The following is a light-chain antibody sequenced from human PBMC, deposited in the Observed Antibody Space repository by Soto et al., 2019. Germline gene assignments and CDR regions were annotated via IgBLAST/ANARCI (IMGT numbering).Light chain of an antibody. CDR1: SSDVENYKL. J-gene: IGLJ1*01. CDR3: CSSVGSDV. CDR2: EVT. V-gene: IGLV2-23*02. Sequence: QSALNQPASVSGSPGQSVTISCTATSSDVENYKLVSWYQQHPGKAPKLIIYEVTKLPSGVSNRFSGSKSANTASLTISGRQPEDEADYYCCSSVGSDVFGTGTKLTV.